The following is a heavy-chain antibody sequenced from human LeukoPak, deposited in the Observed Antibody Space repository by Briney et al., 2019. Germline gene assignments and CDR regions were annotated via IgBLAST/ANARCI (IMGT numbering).Heavy chain of an antibody. J-gene: IGHJ1*01. Sequence: GGSLRLSCAASGFTFSSYAMHWVRQAPGKGLEWVAVISYDGSNKYYADSVKGRFTISRDNSKNTLYLQMNSLTAEDTAVYYCARGYYGSSRYPIFQHWGQGTLVTVSS. CDR2: ISYDGSNK. D-gene: IGHD3-22*01. CDR1: GFTFSSYA. V-gene: IGHV3-30-3*01. CDR3: ARGYYGSSRYPIFQH.